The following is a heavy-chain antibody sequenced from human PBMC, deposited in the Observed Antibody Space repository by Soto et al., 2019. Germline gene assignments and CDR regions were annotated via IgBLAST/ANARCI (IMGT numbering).Heavy chain of an antibody. J-gene: IGHJ4*02. D-gene: IGHD5-18*01. CDR3: ARGSGGIQLWSSFDD. CDR2: INHSGST. Sequence: QVQLQQWGAGLLKPSETLSLTCAVYGGSFSGYYWSWIRQPPGKGLEWIGEINHSGSTTYNPSLNSRVTISVDTSKNQFSLKLSSVTAADAAVYYCARGSGGIQLWSSFDDWGQGTLVTVSS. V-gene: IGHV4-34*01. CDR1: GGSFSGYY.